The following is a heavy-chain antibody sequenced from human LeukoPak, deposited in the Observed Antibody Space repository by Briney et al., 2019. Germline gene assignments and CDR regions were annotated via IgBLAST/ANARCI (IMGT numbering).Heavy chain of an antibody. V-gene: IGHV3-30-3*01. CDR3: ARDLTLGKPDYFDH. CDR2: TSLDGSNK. D-gene: IGHD7-27*01. CDR1: GFSFTNYD. J-gene: IGHJ4*02. Sequence: GGSLRLSCVASGFSFTNYDIHWVRQAPGRGLEWVAVTSLDGSNKLYTDTVRGRFIISRDNSKNTVYLQKDSLRAEDTAVYYCARDLTLGKPDYFDHWGQGTLVTVSS.